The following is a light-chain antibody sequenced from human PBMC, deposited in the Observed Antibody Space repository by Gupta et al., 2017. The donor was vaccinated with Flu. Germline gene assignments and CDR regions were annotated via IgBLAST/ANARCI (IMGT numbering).Light chain of an antibody. Sequence: QSVLTQPPSASATPGQMVTISCSGSSSNIGSNAVNWYQQPPGTAPKLLIYNYNQRPSGVPDRFSGSKSGTSASLAISGLQSEDEADYYCAAWDDSLNGRVFGGGTKLTVL. CDR3: AAWDDSLNGRV. J-gene: IGLJ3*02. CDR2: NYN. V-gene: IGLV1-44*01. CDR1: SSNIGSNA.